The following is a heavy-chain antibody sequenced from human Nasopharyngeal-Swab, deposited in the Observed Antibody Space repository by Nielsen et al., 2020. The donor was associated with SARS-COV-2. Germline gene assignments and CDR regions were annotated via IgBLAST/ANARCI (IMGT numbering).Heavy chain of an antibody. CDR3: AKERPVVVAATDNDY. J-gene: IGHJ4*02. D-gene: IGHD2-15*01. Sequence: GGSLRLSCAASGFTFSSYGMHWVRQAPGKGQEWVSAISGSGGSTYYADSVKGRFTISRDNSKNTLYLQMNSLRAEDTAVYYCAKERPVVVAATDNDYWGQGTLVTVSS. V-gene: IGHV3-23*01. CDR2: ISGSGGST. CDR1: GFTFSSYG.